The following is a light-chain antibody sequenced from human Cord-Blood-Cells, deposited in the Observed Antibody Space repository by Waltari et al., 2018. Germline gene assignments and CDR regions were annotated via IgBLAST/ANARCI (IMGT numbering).Light chain of an antibody. CDR2: AAS. Sequence: DIQMTQSQSSRSASVGDRVTITCRASQSISSYLNWYQQKPGKAPKLLIYAASSLQSGVPSRFSGSGSATDFPLTISSLQPEDFATYYYQQSYSTPFTFGPGTKVDIK. CDR3: QQSYSTPFT. J-gene: IGKJ3*01. V-gene: IGKV1-39*01. CDR1: QSISSY.